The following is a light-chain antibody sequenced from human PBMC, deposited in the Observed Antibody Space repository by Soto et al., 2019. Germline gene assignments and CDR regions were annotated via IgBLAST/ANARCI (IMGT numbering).Light chain of an antibody. J-gene: IGKJ1*01. CDR1: QSLLHSNGYNY. CDR3: MQYGSSPKT. CDR2: LGS. V-gene: IGKV2-28*01. Sequence: DIVMTQSPLSLPVTPGEPASVSCRSSQSLLHSNGYNYLDWYVQKAGQSPQLLIYLGSNRASGVPDRFSGSGSGTDFTLKISRVEAEDVGVYYCMQYGSSPKTFGQGTKGDIK.